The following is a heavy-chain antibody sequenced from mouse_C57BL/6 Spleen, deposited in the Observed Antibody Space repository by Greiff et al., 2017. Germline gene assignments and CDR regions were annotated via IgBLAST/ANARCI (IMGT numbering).Heavy chain of an antibody. V-gene: IGHV1-19*01. CDR3: ARGDGYSFDV. Sequence: VQLQQSGPVLVKPGASVKMSCKASGYTFTDYYMNWVKQSHGKSLEWIGVINPYNGGTSYNQKFKGKATLTVDKSSSTAYMELNSLTSEDSAVYYCARGDGYSFDVWGTGTTVTVSS. J-gene: IGHJ1*03. CDR2: INPYNGGT. D-gene: IGHD2-3*01. CDR1: GYTFTDYY.